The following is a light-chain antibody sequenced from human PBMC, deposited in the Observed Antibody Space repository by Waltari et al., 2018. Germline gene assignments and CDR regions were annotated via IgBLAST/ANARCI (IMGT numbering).Light chain of an antibody. V-gene: IGLV10-54*04. CDR3: SAWDSNLSAWV. CDR1: NNNVGNQG. Sequence: QAGLTQPPSVSKGLGQTATLTCPGNNNNVGNQGAAWLQQHQGHPPKPLSYRNNNRPSGISEKFSASRSGNTASLTITGLQPEDEADYYCSAWDSNLSAWVFGGGTKLTVL. J-gene: IGLJ3*02. CDR2: RNN.